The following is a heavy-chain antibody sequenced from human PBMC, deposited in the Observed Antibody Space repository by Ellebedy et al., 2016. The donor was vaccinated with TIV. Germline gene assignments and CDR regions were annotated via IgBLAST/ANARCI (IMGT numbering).Heavy chain of an antibody. V-gene: IGHV1-18*01. CDR3: ARAPGAVAGTDY. J-gene: IGHJ4*02. CDR1: VYTFTSYG. CDR2: ISAYNGNT. D-gene: IGHD6-19*01. Sequence: ASVKVSXXASVYTFTSYGISWVRQALGQGLEWMGWISAYNGNTNYAQKLQGRVTMTTDTSTSTAYMELRSLRSDDTAVYYCARAPGAVAGTDYWGQGTLVTVSS.